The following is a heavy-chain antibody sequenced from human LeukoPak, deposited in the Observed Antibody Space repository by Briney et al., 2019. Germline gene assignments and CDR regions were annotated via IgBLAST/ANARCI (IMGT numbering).Heavy chain of an antibody. Sequence: GSLRLSCAASGFIFTGYNMNWVRQPPGKGLEWIGEINHSGSTNYNPSLKSRVTISVDTSKNQFSLKLSSVTAADTAVYYCARQPGRALITMVRGVIMRGWFDPWGQGALVTVSS. CDR3: ARQPGRALITMVRGVIMRGWFDP. CDR2: INHSGST. D-gene: IGHD3-10*01. V-gene: IGHV4-34*01. J-gene: IGHJ5*02. CDR1: GFIFTGYN.